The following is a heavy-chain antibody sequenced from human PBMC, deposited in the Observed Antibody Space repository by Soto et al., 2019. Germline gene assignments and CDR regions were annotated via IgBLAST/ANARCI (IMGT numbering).Heavy chain of an antibody. J-gene: IGHJ4*02. CDR2: ISYDGSNK. CDR3: ARESGWYVVDY. CDR1: GFTFSSYA. V-gene: IGHV3-30-3*01. Sequence: GGSLRLSCAASGFTFSSYAMHWVRQAPGKGLEWVAVISYDGSNKYYADSVKGRFTISRDNSKNTLYLQMNSLRAEDTAVYYCARESGWYVVDYWGQGTLVTVSS. D-gene: IGHD6-19*01.